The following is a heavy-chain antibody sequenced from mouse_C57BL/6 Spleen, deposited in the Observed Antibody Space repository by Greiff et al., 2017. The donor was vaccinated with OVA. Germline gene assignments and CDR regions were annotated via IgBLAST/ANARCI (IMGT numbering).Heavy chain of an antibody. J-gene: IGHJ3*01. CDR2: LWGGGST. D-gene: IGHD1-1*01. CDR3: AKGTGSREFAY. CDR1: GFSLTSYG. Sequence: VQVVESGPGLVAPSQSLSITCTVSGFSLTSYGVDWVRQPPGKGLEWLGVLWGGGSTTYNSALMSSLSISKDNSKSQVFLKMNSLQTDDTAMYYCAKGTGSREFAYWGKGTLVTVSA. V-gene: IGHV2-9*01.